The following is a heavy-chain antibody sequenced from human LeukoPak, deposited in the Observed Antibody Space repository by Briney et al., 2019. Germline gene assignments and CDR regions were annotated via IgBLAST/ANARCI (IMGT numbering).Heavy chain of an antibody. D-gene: IGHD6-13*01. CDR2: ISGSGGST. Sequence: GGSLRLSCAASGFTFSSYAMSWVRQAPGKGLEWVSAISGSGGSTYYADSVKGRFTISRDNSKNTLYLQMNSLRAEDTAVYYCAKDIDPSPYSSSWNYWGQGTLVTVSS. J-gene: IGHJ4*02. CDR1: GFTFSSYA. V-gene: IGHV3-23*01. CDR3: AKDIDPSPYSSSWNY.